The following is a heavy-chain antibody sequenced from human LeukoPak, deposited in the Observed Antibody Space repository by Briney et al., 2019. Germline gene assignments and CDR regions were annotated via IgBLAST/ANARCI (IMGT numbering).Heavy chain of an antibody. CDR3: AKVDPPIIAGARGDAFEI. CDR2: TTPYDDNP. J-gene: IGHJ3*02. D-gene: IGHD1-26*01. V-gene: IGHV1-18*01. Sequence: GASVKVSCKASGYRFTNFGITWVRQAPGQGLEWMGWTTPYDDNPEYGKKFQGRVTMTTDTSTDTAYLEVSGLRPGDTAVYYCAKVDPPIIAGARGDAFEIWGQGTLVTVSS. CDR1: GYRFTNFG.